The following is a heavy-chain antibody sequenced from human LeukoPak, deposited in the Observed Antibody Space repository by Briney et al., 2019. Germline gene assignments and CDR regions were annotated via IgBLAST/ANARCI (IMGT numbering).Heavy chain of an antibody. CDR2: ISGSGGVT. CDR3: AKEWDGSGTRLCWFDP. CDR1: GFTFGSDA. V-gene: IGHV3-23*01. D-gene: IGHD3-10*01. J-gene: IGHJ5*02. Sequence: GGSLRLSCVASGFTFGSDAMSWVRQAPGKGLEWVSLISGSGGVTYYADSVKGRFTISRDNSKNTLYLQMNSLRAEDTATYYCAKEWDGSGTRLCWFDPWGQGTLVTVSS.